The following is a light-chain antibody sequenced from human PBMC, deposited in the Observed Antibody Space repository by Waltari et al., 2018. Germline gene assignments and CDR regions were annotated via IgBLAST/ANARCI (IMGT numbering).Light chain of an antibody. CDR2: EVS. CDR3: CSYAGRSAFAV. CDR1: SSDVGSYNL. Sequence: QSALTQPASVSGSPGQSITISCTGTSSDVGSYNLVSWYQQHPGKAPKRLIYEVSKRPSGVSNRFSGSKSGNTASLTSSWLQAEDEAAYYGCSYAGRSAFAVFGGGTKLTVL. J-gene: IGLJ3*02. V-gene: IGLV2-23*02.